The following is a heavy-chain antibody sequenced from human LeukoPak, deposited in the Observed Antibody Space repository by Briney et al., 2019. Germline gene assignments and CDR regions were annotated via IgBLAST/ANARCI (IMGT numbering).Heavy chain of an antibody. J-gene: IGHJ4*02. Sequence: GGSLRLSCAASGFTFSSYSMNWVRQAPGKGLEWVSYISSSSSTIYYADSVKGRSTISRDNAKNSLYLQMNSLRAEDTAVYYCAREQTAATEYFDYWGQGTLVTVSS. D-gene: IGHD6-13*01. CDR3: AREQTAATEYFDY. CDR2: ISSSSSTI. CDR1: GFTFSSYS. V-gene: IGHV3-48*01.